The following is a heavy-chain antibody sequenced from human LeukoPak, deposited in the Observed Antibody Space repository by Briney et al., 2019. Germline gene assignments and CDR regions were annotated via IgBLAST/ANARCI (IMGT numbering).Heavy chain of an antibody. J-gene: IGHJ4*02. CDR1: GFTFSSDE. D-gene: IGHD3-22*01. CDR3: AKAHYDSSGYLY. CDR2: ISGRGDST. Sequence: QSGGSLRLSCAASGFTFSSDEMNWVRQAPGKGLEWVSAISGRGDSTNYADSVKGRFTISRDNSKNTLYLQMKSLRVEDTAVYYCAKAHYDSSGYLYWGQGTLVTVSS. V-gene: IGHV3-23*01.